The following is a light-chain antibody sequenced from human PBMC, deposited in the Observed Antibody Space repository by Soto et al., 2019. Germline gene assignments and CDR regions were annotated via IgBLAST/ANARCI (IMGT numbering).Light chain of an antibody. CDR3: QQYGGSPRIT. CDR1: ERLSSVY. V-gene: IGKV3-20*01. CDR2: GAS. J-gene: IGKJ5*01. Sequence: ELVLTQSPATQPTSPGESDSLSCXXXERLSSVYLAWYQQRPGQPPRLLIYGASNRATGIPDRFSGSGSGTDFTLIINRLEPEDVAIYYCQQYGGSPRITFGQGTRLENK.